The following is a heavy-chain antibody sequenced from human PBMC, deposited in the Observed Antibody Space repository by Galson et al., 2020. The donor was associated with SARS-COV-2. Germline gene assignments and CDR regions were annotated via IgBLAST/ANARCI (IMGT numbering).Heavy chain of an antibody. J-gene: IGHJ4*02. CDR3: ARDQSSWYFDN. Sequence: ASVKVSCKASGYTFSTYGISWLRQATGQGLEWMGWISGYNGITQYAQKFRGRATVTADTTTSTVFMELRSLESDDTAIYYCARDQSSWYFDNWGQGTQVTVSS. D-gene: IGHD2-15*01. CDR2: ISGYNGIT. CDR1: GYTFSTYG. V-gene: IGHV1-18*01.